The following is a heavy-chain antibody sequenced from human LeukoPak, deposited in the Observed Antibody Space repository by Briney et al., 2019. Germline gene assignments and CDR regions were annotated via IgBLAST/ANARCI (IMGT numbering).Heavy chain of an antibody. CDR3: ARDLRSGSYYSGGFDY. Sequence: ASVKVSCKASGGTFSSYAISWVRQAPGQGLEWMGGIISIFGTANYAQKFQGRVTITADESTSTAYMELSSLRSEDTAVYYCARDLRSGSYYSGGFDYWGQGTLVTVSS. CDR2: IISIFGTA. J-gene: IGHJ4*02. D-gene: IGHD3-10*01. V-gene: IGHV1-69*13. CDR1: GGTFSSYA.